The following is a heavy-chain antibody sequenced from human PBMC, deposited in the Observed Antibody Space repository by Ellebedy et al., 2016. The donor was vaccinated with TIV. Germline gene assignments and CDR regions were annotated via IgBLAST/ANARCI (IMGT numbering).Heavy chain of an antibody. Sequence: ASVKVSXXASGGTFTSYAMHWVRQAPGQRLEWMGWINAGNGNTKYSQKFQGRVTITRDTSASTAYMELSSLRSEDTAVYYCARAVGGCSGGSCPKFFDYWGQGTLVTVSS. V-gene: IGHV1-3*01. J-gene: IGHJ4*02. CDR2: INAGNGNT. D-gene: IGHD2-15*01. CDR3: ARAVGGCSGGSCPKFFDY. CDR1: GGTFTSYA.